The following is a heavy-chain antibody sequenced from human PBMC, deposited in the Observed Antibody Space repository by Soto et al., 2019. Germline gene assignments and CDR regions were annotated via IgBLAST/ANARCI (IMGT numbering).Heavy chain of an antibody. CDR3: ARGGVYCSSTSCHGFDY. Sequence: ASVKVSCKASGYTFTGYYMHWVRQAPGQGLEWMGWINPNSGGTNYAQKFQGWVTMTRDTSISTAYMELSRLRSDDTAVYYCARGGVYCSSTSCHGFDYWGQGTLVTVSS. J-gene: IGHJ4*02. CDR2: INPNSGGT. D-gene: IGHD2-2*01. CDR1: GYTFTGYY. V-gene: IGHV1-2*04.